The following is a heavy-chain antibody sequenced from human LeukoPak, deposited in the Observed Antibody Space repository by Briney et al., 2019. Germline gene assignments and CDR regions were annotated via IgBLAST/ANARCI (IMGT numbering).Heavy chain of an antibody. CDR2: IYHSGST. D-gene: IGHD6-6*01. J-gene: IGHJ4*02. CDR1: GASITTYY. CDR3: AREYSTSSEGDYFDY. V-gene: IGHV4-59*01. Sequence: SETLSLTCTVSGASITTYYWTWIRQPPGKGLEWIGYIYHSGSTNYNPSLKSRITISLDTSRNQFSLRLSSVTAADTAVYFCAREYSTSSEGDYFDYWGQGSLVTVSS.